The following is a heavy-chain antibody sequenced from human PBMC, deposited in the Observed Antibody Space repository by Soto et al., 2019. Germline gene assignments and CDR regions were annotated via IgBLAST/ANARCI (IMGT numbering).Heavy chain of an antibody. Sequence: ASVKVSYKASGYTFTSYGISWVRQAPGQGLEWMGWISAYNGNTNYAQKLQGRVTMTTDTSTSTAYMELRSLRSDDTAVYYCASWRGPYGDYGPWGQGTLVTVYS. CDR2: ISAYNGNT. V-gene: IGHV1-18*01. CDR3: ASWRGPYGDYGP. D-gene: IGHD4-17*01. CDR1: GYTFTSYG. J-gene: IGHJ4*02.